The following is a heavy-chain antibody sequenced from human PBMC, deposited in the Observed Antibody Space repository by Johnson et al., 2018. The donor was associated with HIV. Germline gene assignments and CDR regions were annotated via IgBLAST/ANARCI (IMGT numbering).Heavy chain of an antibody. Sequence: VQLVESGGGLIQPGGSLRLSCAASRFTFNDYAMNWVRPAPGMGLEWVSTISGSGQTTYYADSVKGRFPISRDNSKNTLYLQMNSLRVEDTAVYYGTKGGGYSGYEDSDGFEMWGLGTVVAVSS. D-gene: IGHD5-12*01. CDR3: TKGGGYSGYEDSDGFEM. V-gene: IGHV3-23*04. CDR1: RFTFNDYA. J-gene: IGHJ3*02. CDR2: ISGSGQTT.